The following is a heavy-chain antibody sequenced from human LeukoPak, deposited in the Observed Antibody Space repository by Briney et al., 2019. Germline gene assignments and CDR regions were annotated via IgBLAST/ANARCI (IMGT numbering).Heavy chain of an antibody. CDR1: GLTFSTYA. V-gene: IGHV3-23*01. Sequence: PGGSLRLSSAVSGLTFSTYAMSWVRQAPGRGLEWVSSISGNGAATYYADSVKGRFTISRDNSKNTAFLQMNGLRAEDTAVYYAVANMYNYMDVGGKGTTVTVSS. J-gene: IGHJ6*03. CDR3: VANMYNYMDV. D-gene: IGHD2-2*01. CDR2: ISGNGAAT.